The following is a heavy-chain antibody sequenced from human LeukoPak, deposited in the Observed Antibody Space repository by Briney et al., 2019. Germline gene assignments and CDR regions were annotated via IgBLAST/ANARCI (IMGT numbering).Heavy chain of an antibody. D-gene: IGHD6-19*01. CDR3: ARDGTRAVAGTFDY. CDR2: IYTSGST. V-gene: IGHV4-61*02. CDR1: GGSISSGSYY. Sequence: SQTLSLTCTVSGGSISSGSYYWNWIRQPAGKGLEYIGRIYTSGSTNYNPSLKSRVTISLDTSKNQFSLKLSSVTAADTAVYYCARDGTRAVAGTFDYWGQGTLVTVSS. J-gene: IGHJ4*02.